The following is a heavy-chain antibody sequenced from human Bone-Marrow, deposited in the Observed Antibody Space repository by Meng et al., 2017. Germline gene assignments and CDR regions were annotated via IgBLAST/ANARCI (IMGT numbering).Heavy chain of an antibody. V-gene: IGHV1-2*06. CDR3: ARDWGWLQDYYYYYGMDV. CDR2: INPNSGGT. Sequence: ASVKVSCKASGYTFTGYYMHWVRQAPGQGLEWMGRINPNSGGTNYAQKFQDRVTMTRDTSISTASMELSRLRSDDTAVDYCARDWGWLQDYYYYYGMDVWGQGTTVTVSS. J-gene: IGHJ6*02. CDR1: GYTFTGYY. D-gene: IGHD5-24*01.